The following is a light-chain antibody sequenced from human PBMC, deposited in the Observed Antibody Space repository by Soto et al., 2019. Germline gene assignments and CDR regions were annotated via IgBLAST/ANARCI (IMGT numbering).Light chain of an antibody. J-gene: IGKJ1*01. CDR1: RSVLDSSNKRNN. CDR2: WAS. Sequence: DIVMTQSPDSLAVPLGERVSINCKSSRSVLDSSNKRNNITWFQQKPRQSPRLLIYWASTREVGVPDRFSGSGSGTDFTLTINSLQAEDVAVYFCHQHFSSPPTFGQGTKVDIK. CDR3: HQHFSSPPT. V-gene: IGKV4-1*01.